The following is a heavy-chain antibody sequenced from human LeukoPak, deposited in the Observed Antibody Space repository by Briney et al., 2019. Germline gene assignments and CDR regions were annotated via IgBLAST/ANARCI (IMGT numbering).Heavy chain of an antibody. CDR1: GFTFSSYA. D-gene: IGHD3-22*01. CDR2: ISYDGNNK. J-gene: IGHJ4*02. V-gene: IGHV3-30-3*01. Sequence: GGSLRLSCAASAASGFTFSSYAFHWVRQAPGKGLEWVSVISYDGNNKYFADSVRGRFTISRDNSKSTLFLQMNSLRVEDTAVYYCATEGSVNYYYDISGYYNHWGQGTLVTVSS. CDR3: ATEGSVNYYYDISGYYNH.